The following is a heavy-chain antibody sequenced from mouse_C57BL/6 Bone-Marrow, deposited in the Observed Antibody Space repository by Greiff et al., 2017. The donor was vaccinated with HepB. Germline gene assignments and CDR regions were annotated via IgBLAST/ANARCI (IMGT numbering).Heavy chain of an antibody. Sequence: VQLQQSGAELARPGASVKLSCKASGYTFTSYGISWVKQRTGQGLEWIGEIYPRSGNTYYNEKFKGKATLTVDKPSSTAYMQLSSLTSEDSAVYYCARGSNYVYYAMDYWGQGTSVTVSS. CDR2: IYPRSGNT. CDR3: ARGSNYVYYAMDY. V-gene: IGHV1-81*01. D-gene: IGHD2-5*01. J-gene: IGHJ4*01. CDR1: GYTFTSYG.